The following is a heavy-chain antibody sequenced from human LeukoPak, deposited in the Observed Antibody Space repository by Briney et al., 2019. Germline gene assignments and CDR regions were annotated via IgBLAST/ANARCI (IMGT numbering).Heavy chain of an antibody. V-gene: IGHV3-23*01. Sequence: GGSLRLSCAASGFTFYNYAMSWVRQAPGKGLEWVSGISGSGGSTYYADSVKGRFTISRDNSKNTLYLQMNSLRAEDTAVYYCVKAIPYYDILTGYSTPMYYFDYWGQEPWSPSPQ. CDR2: ISGSGGST. CDR1: GFTFYNYA. J-gene: IGHJ4*01. D-gene: IGHD3-9*01. CDR3: VKAIPYYDILTGYSTPMYYFDY.